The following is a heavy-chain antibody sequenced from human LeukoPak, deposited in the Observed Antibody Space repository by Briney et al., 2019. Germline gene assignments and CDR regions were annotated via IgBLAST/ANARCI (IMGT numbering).Heavy chain of an antibody. V-gene: IGHV4-34*01. CDR2: INHSGST. CDR3: ARPLRYYGSGSYDAFDI. D-gene: IGHD3-10*01. J-gene: IGHJ3*02. CDR1: GGSFSGYY. Sequence: PSETLSLTCAVYGGSFSGYYWSWIRQPPGKGLEWIGEINHSGSTNYNPSLKGRVTISVDTSKNQFSLKLSSVTAADTAVYYCARPLRYYGSGSYDAFDIWGQGTMVTVSS.